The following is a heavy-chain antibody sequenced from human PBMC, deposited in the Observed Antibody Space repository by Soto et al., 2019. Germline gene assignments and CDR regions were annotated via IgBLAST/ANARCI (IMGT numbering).Heavy chain of an antibody. J-gene: IGHJ4*02. CDR3: ARARGGYKFLDDFDQ. V-gene: IGHV3-11*06. CDR2: ISSSRADT. CDR1: GFTFNHCY. Sequence: PGGSLRLSCSASGFTFNHCYMNWIRQAPGKGLEWVSYISSSRADTNYADSVKGRFTISRDNAKNSLTLQMNSLRDEDTAVYFSARARGGYKFLDDFDQWGQGTLVTVSS. D-gene: IGHD5-12*01.